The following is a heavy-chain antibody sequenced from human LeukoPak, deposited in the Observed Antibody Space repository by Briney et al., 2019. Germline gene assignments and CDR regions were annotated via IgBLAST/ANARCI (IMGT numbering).Heavy chain of an antibody. V-gene: IGHV3-23*01. CDR3: AKDTYDGTDY. CDR2: VSGSGGIT. J-gene: IGHJ4*02. Sequence: PGGSLRLSCAASGFTFSSYTMSWVRQAPGKGLEWVSGVSGSGGITYYADSVKGRFTISGDNSKNTLYLQMNSLRVEDTAVYYCAKDTYDGTDYWGQGTLVTVSS. D-gene: IGHD3-16*01. CDR1: GFTFSSYT.